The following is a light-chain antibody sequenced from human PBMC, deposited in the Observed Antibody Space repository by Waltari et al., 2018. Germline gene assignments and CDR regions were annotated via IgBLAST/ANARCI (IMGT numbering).Light chain of an antibody. J-gene: IGLJ1*01. V-gene: IGLV2-8*01. CDR2: DVS. CDR3: SSYAGSNNYV. CDR1: ASDAGGYRY. Sequence: QSALTQPPSASGSPGQSVPISCPATASDAGGYRYVSWCQPHPGKAPKLIIFDVSKRPSGVPDRFSGSKSGNTASLTVSGLQAEDEADYYCSSYAGSNNYVFGTGTKVTVL.